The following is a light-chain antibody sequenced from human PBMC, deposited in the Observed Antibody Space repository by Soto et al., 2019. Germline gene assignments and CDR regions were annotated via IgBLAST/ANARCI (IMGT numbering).Light chain of an antibody. J-gene: IGKJ1*01. CDR1: QSVGKN. V-gene: IGKV3D-15*01. CDR3: QQYNNWPLWT. Sequence: EVVITQSPAIQPVSPGGRVTLSCRASQSVGKNLAWYQQRPGQPPRLLIYGASTRDNGVPSRFSGSGSGTELTLTITSLQSQDFAVYACQQYNNWPLWTFGQGTKVDIK. CDR2: GAS.